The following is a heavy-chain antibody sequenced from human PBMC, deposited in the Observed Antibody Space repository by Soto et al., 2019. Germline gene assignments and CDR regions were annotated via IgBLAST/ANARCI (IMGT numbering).Heavy chain of an antibody. J-gene: IGHJ4*02. Sequence: QVQLVQSGAEVKKPGASVKVSCKTSGYSFSAFRMHWVRQAPGQGLEWMGWVNPINGNTNYAQDFQGRVTMTRDASTKTVYMELSSLTSDDTSTVYCARENWHFDYWGQGTLITVSS. CDR1: GYSFSAFR. V-gene: IGHV1-2*02. CDR2: VNPINGNT. CDR3: ARENWHFDY.